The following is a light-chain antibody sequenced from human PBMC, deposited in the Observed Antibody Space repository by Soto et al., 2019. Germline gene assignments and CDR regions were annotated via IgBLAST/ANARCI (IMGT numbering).Light chain of an antibody. CDR1: QNINNY. V-gene: IGKV1-33*01. J-gene: IGKJ5*01. CDR3: QQYENLPT. Sequence: DIQMTQSPSSLYASVGERVTITCQASQNINNYLNWYQQKPGRAPKLLIYDASNLEAGVPSRFRGSGSGTDFTFTISRLQPEDIATYYCQQYENLPTFGQATRLEI. CDR2: DAS.